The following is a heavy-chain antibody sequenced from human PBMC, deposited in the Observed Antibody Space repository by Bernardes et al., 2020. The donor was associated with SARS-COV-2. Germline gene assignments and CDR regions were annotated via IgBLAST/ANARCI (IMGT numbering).Heavy chain of an antibody. CDR3: ARDLRQHWAWRSYGMDV. CDR1: GFTFSSYW. D-gene: IGHD3-3*02. CDR2: INSDGSST. Sequence: GGSLGLSCAASGFTFSSYWMHWVRQAPGKGLVWVSRINSDGSSTSYADSVKGRFTISRDNAKNTLYLQMNSLRAEDTAVYYCARDLRQHWAWRSYGMDVWGQGTTVTVSS. V-gene: IGHV3-74*01. J-gene: IGHJ6*02.